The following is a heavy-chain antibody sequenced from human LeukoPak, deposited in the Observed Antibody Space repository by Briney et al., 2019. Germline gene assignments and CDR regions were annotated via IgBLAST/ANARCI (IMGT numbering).Heavy chain of an antibody. CDR3: ARAGGYSSSSPYYYYGMDV. CDR1: GGSISSGGYY. D-gene: IGHD6-6*01. V-gene: IGHV4-31*03. J-gene: IGHJ6*02. CDR2: IYYSGST. Sequence: SSETLSLTCTVSGGSISSGGYYWSWIRQHPGKGLEWIGYIYYSGSTYYNPSLKSRVTISVDTSKNQFSLKLSSVSAADTAVYYCARAGGYSSSSPYYYYGMDVWGQGTTVTVSS.